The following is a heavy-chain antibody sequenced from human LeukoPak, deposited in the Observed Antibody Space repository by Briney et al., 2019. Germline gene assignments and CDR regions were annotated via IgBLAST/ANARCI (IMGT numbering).Heavy chain of an antibody. CDR2: INHSGST. CDR1: GGSFSGYY. Sequence: SETLSLTCAVYGGSFSGYYWSWIRQPPGKGLEWIGEINHSGSTNYNPSLKRRGTILVNNTKKQFSLMLSAVTAADTAGYYYARDDYWGQGTLVTVSS. V-gene: IGHV4-34*01. CDR3: ARDDY. J-gene: IGHJ4*02.